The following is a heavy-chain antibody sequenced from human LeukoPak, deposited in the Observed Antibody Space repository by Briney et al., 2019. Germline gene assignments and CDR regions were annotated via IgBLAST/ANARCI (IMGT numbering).Heavy chain of an antibody. CDR2: INSDGSST. CDR3: AGSNYYDSSGYYDY. D-gene: IGHD3-22*01. Sequence: PGGSLRLSCAASGFTFSSYWMHRVRQAPGKGLVWVSRINSDGSSTSYADSVKGRFTISRDNAKNTLHLQMNSLRAEDTAVYYCAGSNYYDSSGYYDYWGQGTLVTVSS. V-gene: IGHV3-74*01. CDR1: GFTFSSYW. J-gene: IGHJ4*02.